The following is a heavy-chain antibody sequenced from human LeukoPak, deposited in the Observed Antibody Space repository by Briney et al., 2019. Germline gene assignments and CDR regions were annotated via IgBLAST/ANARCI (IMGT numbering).Heavy chain of an antibody. Sequence: GGSLRLSCAASGFTISSNYMSWVRQAPGKGLEWVAVIYSGGSTYYADSVKGRFTISRDNSKNTLYLQMNSLRAEDTAVYYCARDRTLDPWGQGTLVTVSS. CDR3: ARDRTLDP. CDR2: IYSGGST. V-gene: IGHV3-66*01. CDR1: GFTISSNY. D-gene: IGHD3/OR15-3a*01. J-gene: IGHJ5*02.